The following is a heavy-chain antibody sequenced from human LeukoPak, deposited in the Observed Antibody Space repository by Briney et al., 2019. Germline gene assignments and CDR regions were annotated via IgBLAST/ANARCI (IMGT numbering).Heavy chain of an antibody. D-gene: IGHD6-13*01. V-gene: IGHV3-15*01. CDR3: TTRSSI. Sequence: GGSLRLSCAASAFTFSGYWIHWVRQAPGKGLEWVGRIHTNIDGGRIDYAPPVKGRFTISRDDSKNTLYLQMNSLKTEDTAMYYCTTRSSIWGQGTLVTVSS. CDR2: IHTNIDGGRI. CDR1: AFTFSGYW. J-gene: IGHJ4*02.